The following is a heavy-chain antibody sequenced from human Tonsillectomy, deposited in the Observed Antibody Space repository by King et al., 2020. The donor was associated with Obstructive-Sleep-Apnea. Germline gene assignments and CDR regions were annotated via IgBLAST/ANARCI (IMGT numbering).Heavy chain of an antibody. V-gene: IGHV5-51*01. CDR2: IYAGDSDT. J-gene: IGHJ2*01. CDR1: GYSFTSYW. CDR3: ARRSSTNYWYFDL. D-gene: IGHD6-6*01. Sequence: VQLVESGAEVKKPRDVLKISCKCSGYSFTSYWIGWVRQMPGKGMEGRGVIYAGDSDTRDSRSFQGQVTISADKSISTAYLQWSSLKASDTAMYYCARRSSTNYWYFDLWGRGTLVTVSS.